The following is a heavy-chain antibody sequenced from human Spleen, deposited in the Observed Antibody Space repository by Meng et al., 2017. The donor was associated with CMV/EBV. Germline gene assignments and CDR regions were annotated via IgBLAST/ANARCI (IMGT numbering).Heavy chain of an antibody. V-gene: IGHV3-20*04. D-gene: IGHD3-22*01. CDR2: INWNGGTS. Sequence: GGSLRLSCAASGFRFDDYVMSWVRQVPGKGLEWISGINWNGGTSGYVDSVRGRFTVSIDNDKNSLYLQMNSLRAEDTVLYYCARSSVYYYEGSGYYYFDYWGQGALVTVSS. CDR3: ARSSVYYYEGSGYYYFDY. CDR1: GFRFDDYV. J-gene: IGHJ4*02.